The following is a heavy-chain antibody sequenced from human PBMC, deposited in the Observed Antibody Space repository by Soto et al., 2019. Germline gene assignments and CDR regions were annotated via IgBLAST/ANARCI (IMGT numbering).Heavy chain of an antibody. CDR1: GLTFRNYN. V-gene: IGHV3-21*01. J-gene: IGHJ4*02. CDR3: AREGSLKPFYY. CDR2: ISGTSVYI. Sequence: PRGCLRLSWVPSGLTFRNYNINWVRQAPGKGLEWVSHISGTSVYIHYADSVKGRFTISRDNAKNSVYLQMDSLRVEDTAVYYCAREGSLKPFYYWGQGALVTVSS. D-gene: IGHD2-8*01.